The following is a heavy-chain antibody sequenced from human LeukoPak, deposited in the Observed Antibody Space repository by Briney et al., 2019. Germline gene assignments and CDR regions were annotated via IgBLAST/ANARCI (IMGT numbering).Heavy chain of an antibody. D-gene: IGHD2-15*01. CDR3: ARGKRSSTRIVVVVAAIRFDY. CDR2: INHSGST. CDR1: GGSFSGYY. V-gene: IGHV4-34*01. J-gene: IGHJ4*02. Sequence: SETLSLTCAVYGGSFSGYYWSWIRQPPGKGLEWIGEINHSGSTNYNPFLKSRVTISVDTSKNQFSLKLSSVTAADTAVYYCARGKRSSTRIVVVVAAIRFDYWGQGTLVTVSS.